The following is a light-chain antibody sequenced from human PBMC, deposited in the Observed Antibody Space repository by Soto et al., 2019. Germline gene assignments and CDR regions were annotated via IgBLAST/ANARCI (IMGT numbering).Light chain of an antibody. J-gene: IGLJ1*01. CDR3: SSFTSTSSLYV. CDR1: SSDVRDPKY. CDR2: DVT. Sequence: QSALTQPASVSGSPGQSITISCTGLSSDVRDPKYVSWYQQHPGKVPKLIIFDVTNRTSGISSRFSGSKSGSTASLTISGLQADDEADYYCSSFTSTSSLYVFGTGTKVTVL. V-gene: IGLV2-14*03.